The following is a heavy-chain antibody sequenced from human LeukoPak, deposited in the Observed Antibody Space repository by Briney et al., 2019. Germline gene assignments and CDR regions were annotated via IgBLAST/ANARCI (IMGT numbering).Heavy chain of an antibody. CDR3: ARDRIAAAGN. Sequence: GGSLRLSCAASGFTFSNYNMNWVRQAPGKVLEWVSSITYSSTYIYYADSVKGRFTISRDNAKNSLYLQMNSLRAEDTAVYYCARDRIAAAGNWGQGTLVTVSS. J-gene: IGHJ4*02. V-gene: IGHV3-21*01. CDR1: GFTFSNYN. CDR2: ITYSSTYI. D-gene: IGHD6-13*01.